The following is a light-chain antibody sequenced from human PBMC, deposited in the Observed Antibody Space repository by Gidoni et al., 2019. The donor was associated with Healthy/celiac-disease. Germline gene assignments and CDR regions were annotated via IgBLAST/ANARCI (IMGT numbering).Light chain of an antibody. CDR3: AAWDDSLSGACV. CDR1: SSNIGSNY. V-gene: IGLV1-47*01. CDR2: RNN. J-gene: IGLJ3*02. Sequence: QSVLTQPPSASGTPGQRVTISCSGSSSNIGSNYVYWYQQLPGTDPKLLIYRNNQRPSGVPDRFSGANSGTSASLAISGLRSEDEADYYCAAWDDSLSGACVFGGGTKLTVL.